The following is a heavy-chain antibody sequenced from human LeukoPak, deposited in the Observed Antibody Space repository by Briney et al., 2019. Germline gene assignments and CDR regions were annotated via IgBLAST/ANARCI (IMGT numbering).Heavy chain of an antibody. Sequence: PSETLSLTCTVSGGSISSSSYYWGWIRQPPGKGLEWIGSIYYSGSTYYNPSLKSRVTISVDTSKNQFSLKLSSVTAADTAVYYCAGLPTEGYSYGPPFFDYWGQGTLVTVSS. V-gene: IGHV4-39*01. J-gene: IGHJ4*02. CDR1: GGSISSSSYY. CDR3: AGLPTEGYSYGPPFFDY. D-gene: IGHD5-18*01. CDR2: IYYSGST.